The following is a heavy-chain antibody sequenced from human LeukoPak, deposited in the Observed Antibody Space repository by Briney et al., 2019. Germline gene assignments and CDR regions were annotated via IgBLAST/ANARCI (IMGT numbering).Heavy chain of an antibody. Sequence: ASVKVSCKASGYTFTGYYMHWVRQAPGQGLEWMGWINPNSGGTNYAQKFQGRVTMTRDTSISTAYMELSRLRSDDTAVYYCARTIVLVPAAFYFDYWGQGTLVTVSS. CDR3: ARTIVLVPAAFYFDY. CDR1: GYTFTGYY. D-gene: IGHD2-2*01. J-gene: IGHJ4*02. CDR2: INPNSGGT. V-gene: IGHV1-2*02.